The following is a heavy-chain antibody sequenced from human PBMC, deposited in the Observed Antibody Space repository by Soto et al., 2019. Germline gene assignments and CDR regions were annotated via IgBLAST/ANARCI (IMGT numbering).Heavy chain of an antibody. V-gene: IGHV4-59*08. CDR3: VLADVISTYWYFDL. CDR2: IYYSGST. CDR1: GGSISSYY. J-gene: IGHJ2*01. Sequence: PSETLSLTWTVSGGSISSYYWSWIRQPPGKGLGWIGDIYYSGSTNYTPSLKSRVTISVAPSKNQFSLKLSSVTAADTAVYSCVLADVISTYWYFDLWGRGTLVTVSS. D-gene: IGHD2-8*02.